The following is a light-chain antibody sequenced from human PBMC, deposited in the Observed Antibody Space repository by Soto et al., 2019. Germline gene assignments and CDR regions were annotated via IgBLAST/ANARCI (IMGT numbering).Light chain of an antibody. CDR3: QQYHNWPPYT. CDR1: QSVSSN. CDR2: GAS. J-gene: IGKJ2*01. V-gene: IGKV3-15*01. Sequence: EIVMTQSPATLSVSPGETATLACRASQSVSSNLAWYQQKPGQAPRLLIYGASTRATGIPARFSGSGSGSEFTLTISSLQSEDFAVYYCQQYHNWPPYTFGQGNKLEIK.